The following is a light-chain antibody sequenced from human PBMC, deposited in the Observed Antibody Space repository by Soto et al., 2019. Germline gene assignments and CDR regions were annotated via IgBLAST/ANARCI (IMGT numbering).Light chain of an antibody. CDR2: LEGSGSY. CDR1: SGHSSYI. Sequence: QPVLTQSSSASASLGSSVKLTCTLSSGHSSYIIAWHQQQPGKAPRYLMKLEGSGSYNKGSGVPDRFSGSSSGADRYLTIATLQFEDEADYYCETWDRNTHVFGGGTKLTVL. V-gene: IGLV4-60*02. CDR3: ETWDRNTHV. J-gene: IGLJ3*02.